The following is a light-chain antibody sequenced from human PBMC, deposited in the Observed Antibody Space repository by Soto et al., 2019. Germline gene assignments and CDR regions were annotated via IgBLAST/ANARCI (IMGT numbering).Light chain of an antibody. CDR2: AES. CDR3: QKYNSAPWT. J-gene: IGKJ1*01. CDR1: QGISNF. Sequence: DIQMTQSPSSLSAAVGDRVTITCRASQGISNFFAWYQQKQGKVPKLLLYAESTLQSGDTSRFRGSGSGTDFTLTISSLQPEDVATYSCQKYNSAPWTCEQGTKVEIK. V-gene: IGKV1-27*01.